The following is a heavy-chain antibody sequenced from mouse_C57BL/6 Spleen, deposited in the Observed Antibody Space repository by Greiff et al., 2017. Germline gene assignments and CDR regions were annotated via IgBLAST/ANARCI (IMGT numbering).Heavy chain of an antibody. CDR3: ARRSSDYYGSSGDY. V-gene: IGHV1-69*01. J-gene: IGHJ2*01. Sequence: VQLQQPGAELVMPGASVKLSCKASGYTFPSYWMHWVKQRPGQGLEWIGEIDPSDSYTNYNQKFKGKSTLTVDKSSSTAYMQLSSLTSEDSAVXYCARRSSDYYGSSGDYWGQGTTLTVSS. CDR2: IDPSDSYT. CDR1: GYTFPSYW. D-gene: IGHD1-1*01.